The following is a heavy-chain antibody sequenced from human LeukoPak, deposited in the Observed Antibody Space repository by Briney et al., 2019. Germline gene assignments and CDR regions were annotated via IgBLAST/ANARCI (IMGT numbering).Heavy chain of an antibody. Sequence: SQTLSLTCTVSGGSISSGGYYWGWIRQHPGKGLEWVGYIYYSGSTYYNPSLKSRVTISVDTSKNQFSLKLSSVTAADTAVYYCARADNTGGYWAFDIWGRGTMVTVSS. J-gene: IGHJ3*02. CDR2: IYYSGST. CDR1: GGSISSGGYY. D-gene: IGHD3-10*01. V-gene: IGHV4-31*03. CDR3: ARADNTGGYWAFDI.